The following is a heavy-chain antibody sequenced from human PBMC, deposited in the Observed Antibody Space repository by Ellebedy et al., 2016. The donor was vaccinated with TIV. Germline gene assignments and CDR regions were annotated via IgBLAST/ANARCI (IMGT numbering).Heavy chain of an antibody. CDR2: INHSGST. CDR3: AGVRTLYGSGTYYKPYGMDV. D-gene: IGHD3-10*01. V-gene: IGHV4-34*01. CDR1: GGSFSGYY. J-gene: IGHJ6*02. Sequence: MPSETLSLTCAVYGGSFSGYYWSWIRQPPGKGLEWIGEINHSGSTKYNPSLKSRVTISVDTSNNQFSLKVSSVTAADTAVYYSAGVRTLYGSGTYYKPYGMDVWGQGTTVTVSS.